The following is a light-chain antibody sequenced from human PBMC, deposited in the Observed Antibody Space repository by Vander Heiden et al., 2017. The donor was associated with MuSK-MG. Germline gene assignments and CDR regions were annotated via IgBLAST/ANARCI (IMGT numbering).Light chain of an antibody. CDR2: AAS. CDR1: QSISSY. Sequence: DIHMIQSPSSLSVSVGDRVTITCRASQSISSYLNWYQQKPGKAPKRLINAASSLQSGVISRFSGSGAGTDFSTTISSRQQEEYSAYYCQQNDSSPPFTFGGGTKVXIK. V-gene: IGKV1-39*01. CDR3: QQNDSSPPFT. J-gene: IGKJ4*01.